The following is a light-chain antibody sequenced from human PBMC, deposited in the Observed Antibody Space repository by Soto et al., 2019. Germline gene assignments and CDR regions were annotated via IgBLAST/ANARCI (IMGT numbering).Light chain of an antibody. Sequence: DIQMTQSPSTLSASVGDIFTITCRASQSIISWLAWYQQKPGKAPKLLIYKASTLKSGVPSRFSGSGSGTEFTLTISSLQPDDFATYYCQHYNSYSEAFGQGTKVDIK. CDR2: KAS. CDR1: QSIISW. J-gene: IGKJ1*01. V-gene: IGKV1-5*03. CDR3: QHYNSYSEA.